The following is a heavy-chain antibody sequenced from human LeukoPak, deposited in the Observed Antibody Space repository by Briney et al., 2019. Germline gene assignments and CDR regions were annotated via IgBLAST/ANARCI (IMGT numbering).Heavy chain of an antibody. CDR2: IKQDGSEK. CDR1: GFTFSSCW. D-gene: IGHD2-15*01. J-gene: IGHJ4*02. Sequence: GGSLRLSCAASGFTFSSCWMSWVRQAPGKGLEWVANIKQDGSEKYYVDSVKGRFTISRDNAKNSLYLQMNSLRAEDTAVYYCARFIVVVATRDYWGQGTLVTVSS. V-gene: IGHV3-7*01. CDR3: ARFIVVVATRDY.